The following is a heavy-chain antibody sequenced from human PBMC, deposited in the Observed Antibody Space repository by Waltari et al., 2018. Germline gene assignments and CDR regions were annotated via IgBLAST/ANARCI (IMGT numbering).Heavy chain of an antibody. CDR3: ARRSADKGLDY. Sequence: QVQLQESGPGLVKPSQTLSLTCTVSGGSISSGGYYWSWIRQHPGKGLEWIGYIYYSGSTYYNPSLNSRVTISVDTYKDQFSLKLSSVTAADTAVYYCARRSADKGLDYWGQGTLVTVSS. CDR2: IYYSGST. CDR1: GGSISSGGYY. V-gene: IGHV4-31*03. J-gene: IGHJ4*02. D-gene: IGHD3-3*01.